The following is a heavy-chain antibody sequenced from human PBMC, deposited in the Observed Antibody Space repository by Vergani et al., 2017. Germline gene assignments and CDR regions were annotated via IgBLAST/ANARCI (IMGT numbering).Heavy chain of an antibody. CDR1: GYTLTELS. Sequence: VQLVQSGAEVKKPGATVKISCKVSGYTLTELSMHWVRQAPGKGLEWMGGFDPEDGETIYAQKFQGRVTMTEDTSTDTAYMELSSLRSEDTAVYYCAKVREIGSQYYYYYYGMDVWGQGTTVTVSS. J-gene: IGHJ6*02. V-gene: IGHV1-24*01. CDR3: AKVREIGSQYYYYYYGMDV. D-gene: IGHD2-2*01. CDR2: FDPEDGET.